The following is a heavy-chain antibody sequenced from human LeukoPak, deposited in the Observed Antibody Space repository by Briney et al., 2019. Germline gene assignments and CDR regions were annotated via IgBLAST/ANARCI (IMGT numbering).Heavy chain of an antibody. CDR2: ISGSSDST. CDR1: GFTFSSYA. CDR3: AKAGPSPGVWYSDL. D-gene: IGHD3-3*01. Sequence: GGSLRLSCAASGFTFSSYAMNWVRQAPGKGLEWVSSISGSSDSTYYADSVKGRFTISRDNSKNTLYLQMNSLRTDDTAVYYCAKAGPSPGVWYSDLWGRGTPVTVSS. V-gene: IGHV3-23*01. J-gene: IGHJ2*01.